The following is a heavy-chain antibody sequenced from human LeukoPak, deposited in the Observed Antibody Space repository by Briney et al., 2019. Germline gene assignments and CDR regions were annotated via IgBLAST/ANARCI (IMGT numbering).Heavy chain of an antibody. D-gene: IGHD6-19*01. Sequence: PGGSLRLSCAASGFTFSSYWMHWVRQAPGKGLVWVSRINPDGSSTNYADSVKGRFTISRDNAKKTLYLQMNSLRAEDTAVYYCAKNSGGQWLVHHYFDYWGQGTLVTVSS. CDR1: GFTFSSYW. CDR2: INPDGSST. V-gene: IGHV3-74*01. CDR3: AKNSGGQWLVHHYFDY. J-gene: IGHJ4*02.